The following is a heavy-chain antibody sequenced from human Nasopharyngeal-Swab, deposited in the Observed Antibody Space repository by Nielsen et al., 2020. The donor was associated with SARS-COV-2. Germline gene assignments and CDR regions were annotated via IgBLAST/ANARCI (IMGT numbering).Heavy chain of an antibody. CDR1: GGSFSGYY. J-gene: IGHJ4*02. D-gene: IGHD3-22*01. Sequence: SETLSLTCAVYGGSFSGYYWSWIRQPPGKGLEWIGEINHSGSTNYNPSLKSRVTISVDTSKNQFSLKLSSVTAADTAVYYCARGSVDYHDSSGYMSYWGQGTLVTVSS. V-gene: IGHV4-34*01. CDR2: INHSGST. CDR3: ARGSVDYHDSSGYMSY.